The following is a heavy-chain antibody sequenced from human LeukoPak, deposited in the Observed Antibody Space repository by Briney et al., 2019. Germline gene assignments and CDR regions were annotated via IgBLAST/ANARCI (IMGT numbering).Heavy chain of an antibody. CDR3: ARQDAYYEPYYFDY. CDR2: IYYSGST. Sequence: SETLSLTCTVSGGSISSSSYYWGWIRQPPGKGLEWIGSIYYSGSTYYNPSLKSRVTISVDTSKNQFSLKLSSVTAADTAVYYCARQDAYYEPYYFDYWGQGTLVTVSS. D-gene: IGHD3-16*01. V-gene: IGHV4-39*01. J-gene: IGHJ4*02. CDR1: GGSISSSSYY.